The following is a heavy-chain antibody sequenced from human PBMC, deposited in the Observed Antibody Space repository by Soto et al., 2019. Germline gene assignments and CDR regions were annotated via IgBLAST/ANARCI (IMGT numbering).Heavy chain of an antibody. CDR2: IKQDGSEK. Sequence: GGSLRLSCAASGFTFSSYWMSCVRQAPGKGLEWVANIKQDGSEKYYVDSVKGRFTISRDNAKNSLYLQMNSLRAEDTAVYYCARSRRRYFYTGFYYDYGMDVWGQGTTVTVSS. V-gene: IGHV3-7*01. CDR3: ARSRRRYFYTGFYYDYGMDV. J-gene: IGHJ6*02. CDR1: GFTFSSYW. D-gene: IGHD3-9*01.